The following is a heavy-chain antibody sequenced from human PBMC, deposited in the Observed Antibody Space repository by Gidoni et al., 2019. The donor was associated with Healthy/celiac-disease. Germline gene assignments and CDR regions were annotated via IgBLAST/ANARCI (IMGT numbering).Heavy chain of an antibody. J-gene: IGHJ5*02. CDR1: GFTLSRYA. CDR2: FSGSCGST. CDR3: AKSVVYPVNWFDP. D-gene: IGHD2-21*01. V-gene: IGHV3-23*01. Sequence: EVQLLESGGGLVQPGGSLGLSGAASGFTLSRYAMSWVRQAPGKGLEWVSAFSGSCGSTYYADSVKGRFTISRDNSKNTLYLQMNSLRAEDTSVYYCAKSVVYPVNWFDPWGQGTLVTVSS.